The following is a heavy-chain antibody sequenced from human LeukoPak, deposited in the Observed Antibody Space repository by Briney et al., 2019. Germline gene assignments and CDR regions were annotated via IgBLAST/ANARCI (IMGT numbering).Heavy chain of an antibody. V-gene: IGHV3-74*01. Sequence: GGSLRLSCAASGFTFSSYWMHWVRQAPGKGLVWVSRINSDGSSTSYADSVKGRFTISRDTAKNSLYLQMNSLRAEDTAVYYCARTYYDSTEGDNWFDPWGQGTLVTVSS. D-gene: IGHD3-22*01. CDR1: GFTFSSYW. J-gene: IGHJ5*02. CDR2: INSDGSST. CDR3: ARTYYDSTEGDNWFDP.